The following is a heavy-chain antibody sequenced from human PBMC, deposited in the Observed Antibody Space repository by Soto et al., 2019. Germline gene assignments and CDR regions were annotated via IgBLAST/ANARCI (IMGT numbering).Heavy chain of an antibody. Sequence: QVQLVESGGGVVQPGRSLRLSCAASGFTFSSYAMHWVRQAPGKGLEWVAVISYDGSNKYYADSVKGRFTISRDNSKNTLYLQMNSLRAEDTAVYYCARSGDYVDAFDIWDQGTMVTVSS. D-gene: IGHD4-17*01. V-gene: IGHV3-30-3*01. CDR1: GFTFSSYA. CDR3: ARSGDYVDAFDI. J-gene: IGHJ3*02. CDR2: ISYDGSNK.